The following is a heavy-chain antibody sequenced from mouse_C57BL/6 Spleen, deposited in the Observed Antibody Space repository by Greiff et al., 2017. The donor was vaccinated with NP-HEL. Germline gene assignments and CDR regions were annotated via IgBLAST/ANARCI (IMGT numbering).Heavy chain of an antibody. J-gene: IGHJ3*01. CDR2: IDPETGGT. CDR3: TRSLPYWAWLAY. V-gene: IGHV1-15*01. CDR1: GYTFTDYE. D-gene: IGHD2-10*01. Sequence: VQLQQSGAELVRPGASVTLSCKASGYTFTDYEMHWVKQTPVHGLEWIGAIDPETGGTAYNQKFKGKAILTADKSSSTAYMELRSLTSEDAAVYYCTRSLPYWAWLAYWGQGTLVTVSA.